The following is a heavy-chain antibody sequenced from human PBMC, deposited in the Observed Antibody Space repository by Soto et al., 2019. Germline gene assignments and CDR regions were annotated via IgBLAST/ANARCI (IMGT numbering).Heavy chain of an antibody. CDR1: GDSVSSNSAA. D-gene: IGHD3-16*01. Sequence: QVQLQQSGPGLVKPSQTLSLTCAISGDSVSSNSAAWHWIRQSPSRGLEWLGRTYYRSTWNNDYAVSVKSRIXTXPXXSKNQFSLQLNSVTPEDTAVYYCARGLGVGWYFDYWGQGTLVTVSS. V-gene: IGHV6-1*01. CDR2: TYYRSTWNN. J-gene: IGHJ4*02. CDR3: ARGLGVGWYFDY.